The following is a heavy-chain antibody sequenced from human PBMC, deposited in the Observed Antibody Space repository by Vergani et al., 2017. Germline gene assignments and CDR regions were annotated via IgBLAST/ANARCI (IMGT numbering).Heavy chain of an antibody. CDR1: GGTFSSYA. CDR2: ISAYNGNT. Sequence: QVQLVQSGAEVKKPGSSVKVSCKASGGTFSSYAISWVRQAPGQGLEWMGWISAYNGNTNYAQKLQGRVTMTTDTSTSTAYMELRSLRSDDTAVYYCARARMGRGVIIKSLFDYWGQGTLVTVSS. J-gene: IGHJ4*02. D-gene: IGHD3-10*01. V-gene: IGHV1-18*01. CDR3: ARARMGRGVIIKSLFDY.